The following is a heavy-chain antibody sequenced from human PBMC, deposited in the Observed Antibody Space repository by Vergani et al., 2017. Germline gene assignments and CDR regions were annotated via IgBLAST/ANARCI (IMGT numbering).Heavy chain of an antibody. J-gene: IGHJ6*02. CDR3: AKDHGPATAYWPRYYYDGMDV. CDR2: ISYDGSNK. D-gene: IGHD2-21*02. Sequence: QVQLVESGGGVVQPGRSLRLSCAASGFTFSSYGMHWVRQAPGKGLEWVAVISYDGSNKYYADSVKGRYTISRDNSKNSLYLQMNSLRTEDTALYYCAKDHGPATAYWPRYYYDGMDVWGQGTTVTVSS. CDR1: GFTFSSYG. V-gene: IGHV3-30*18.